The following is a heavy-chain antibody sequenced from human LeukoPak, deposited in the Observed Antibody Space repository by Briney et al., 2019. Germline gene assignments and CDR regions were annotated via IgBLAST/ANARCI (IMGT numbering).Heavy chain of an antibody. CDR1: GGSISNSY. CDR2: IYDSEST. CDR3: ARQSGGVATKLDY. D-gene: IGHD3-16*01. V-gene: IGHV4-59*08. Sequence: SETLSLTCTVSGGSISNSYWSWIRQPPGKGLEWIDYIYDSESTNYNPSLKSRVTISADTSKNQFSLKLSSVTAADTAIYYCARQSGGVATKLDYWGQGTLVTVSS. J-gene: IGHJ4*02.